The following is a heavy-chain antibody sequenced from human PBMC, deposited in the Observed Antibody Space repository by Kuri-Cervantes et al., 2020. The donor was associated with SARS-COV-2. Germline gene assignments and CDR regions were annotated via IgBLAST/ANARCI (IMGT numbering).Heavy chain of an antibody. V-gene: IGHV4-4*07. D-gene: IGHD5-18*01. CDR3: AREPWGYGPGGY. CDR2: IYTSGST. Sequence: GSLRLSCTVSGGSISSYYWSWIRQPAGKGLEWIGRIYTSGSTNYNPSLKSRVTMSVDTSKNQFSLRLSSVTAADTAVYYCAREPWGYGPGGYWGQGTLVTVSS. CDR1: GGSISSYY. J-gene: IGHJ4*02.